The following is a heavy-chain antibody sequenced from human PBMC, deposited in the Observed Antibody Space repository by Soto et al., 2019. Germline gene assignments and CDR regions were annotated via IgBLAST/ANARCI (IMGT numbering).Heavy chain of an antibody. Sequence: ASVKVSCKASGYSFRSYGIQWVRQAPGQSLEWMGWINVDNGDTKYSQNFQDRVTIIRDTSASTVYMELSSLRTEDTAVYYCATVGLKYLRWFDPWGQGSLLTVSS. J-gene: IGHJ5*02. CDR2: INVDNGDT. CDR3: ATVGLKYLRWFDP. V-gene: IGHV1-3*01. CDR1: GYSFRSYG. D-gene: IGHD6-6*01.